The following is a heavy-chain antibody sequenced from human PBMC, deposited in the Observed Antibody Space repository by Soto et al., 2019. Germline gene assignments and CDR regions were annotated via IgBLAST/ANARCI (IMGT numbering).Heavy chain of an antibody. J-gene: IGHJ4*02. CDR2: ISAYNGNT. V-gene: IGHV1-18*01. CDR1: GYTFTSYG. Sequence: ASVKVSCKASGYTFTSYGISWVRQAPGQGLEWMGWISAYNGNTNYAQKLQGRVTMTTDTSTSTAYMELRSLRSEDTAVYYCARTLYDDILTGYYSSGDYWGQGTLVTVSS. CDR3: ARTLYDDILTGYYSSGDY. D-gene: IGHD3-9*01.